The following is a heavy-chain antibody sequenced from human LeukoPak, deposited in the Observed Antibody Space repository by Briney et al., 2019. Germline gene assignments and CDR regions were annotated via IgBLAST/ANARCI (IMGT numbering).Heavy chain of an antibody. J-gene: IGHJ6*03. D-gene: IGHD4-11*01. CDR1: GGTFSNYA. Sequence: SVKVSCKASGGTFSNYAISWVRQAPGQGLEWMGRIIPMFGTTNYAQKFQGRVTITTDESTSTAYMEVSSLRIEDTAVYYCASVTVTTWTPDGHMDVWGKGTTVTVSS. V-gene: IGHV1-69*05. CDR2: IIPMFGTT. CDR3: ASVTVTTWTPDGHMDV.